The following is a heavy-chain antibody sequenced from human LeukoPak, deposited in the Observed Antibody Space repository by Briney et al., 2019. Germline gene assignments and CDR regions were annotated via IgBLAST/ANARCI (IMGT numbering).Heavy chain of an antibody. Sequence: PSETLSLTCTVSDGSISGYYWSWIRQPPGKGLQWIGYIYYNGGTNYNPSLKSRVTISLDTSKNQFSLKLSSVTAADTAVYYCARSILTGYLDYWGQGTLVTVSS. D-gene: IGHD3-9*01. CDR3: ARSILTGYLDY. V-gene: IGHV4-59*01. CDR1: DGSISGYY. J-gene: IGHJ4*02. CDR2: IYYNGGT.